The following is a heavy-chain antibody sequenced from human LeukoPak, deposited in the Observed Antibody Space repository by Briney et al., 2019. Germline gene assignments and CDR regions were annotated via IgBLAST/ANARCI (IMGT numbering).Heavy chain of an antibody. V-gene: IGHV3-74*01. D-gene: IGHD6-13*01. CDR1: GFTFSSYW. Sequence: PGGSLRLSCAASGFTFSSYWMHWVRQAPGKGLVWVSRINSDGSSTSYADSVKGRFTISRDNAKNTLYLQMNSLRAEDTAVYYCARARIAYSSSWYVYYFNYWGQGTLVTVSS. CDR3: ARARIAYSSSWYVYYFNY. J-gene: IGHJ4*02. CDR2: INSDGSST.